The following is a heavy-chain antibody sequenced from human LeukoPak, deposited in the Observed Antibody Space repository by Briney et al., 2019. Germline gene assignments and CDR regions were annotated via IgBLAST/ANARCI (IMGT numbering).Heavy chain of an antibody. J-gene: IGHJ4*02. CDR1: GYTFTGYY. V-gene: IGHV1-2*02. Sequence: APVKVSCKASGYTFTGYYMHWVRQAPGQGLEWMGWINPNSGGTNYAQKFQGRVTMTRDTSISTAYMELSRLRSDDTAVYYCARARRYSGYFHDYWGQGTLVTVSS. CDR3: ARARRYSGYFHDY. CDR2: INPNSGGT. D-gene: IGHD5-12*01.